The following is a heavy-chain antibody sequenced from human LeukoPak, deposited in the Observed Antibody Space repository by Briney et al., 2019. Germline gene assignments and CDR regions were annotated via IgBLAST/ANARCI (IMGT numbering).Heavy chain of an antibody. CDR1: GFTFSSYG. CDR2: ISYDGSNK. J-gene: IGHJ4*02. V-gene: IGHV3-30*19. D-gene: IGHD3-3*01. Sequence: GGSLRLSCAASGFTFSSYGMHWVRQAPGKGLEWVAVISYDGSNKYYADSVKGRFTISRDNSKNTLYLQMNSLRAEDTAVYYCARDRGYDFWSGFQFDYWGQGTLVTVSS. CDR3: ARDRGYDFWSGFQFDY.